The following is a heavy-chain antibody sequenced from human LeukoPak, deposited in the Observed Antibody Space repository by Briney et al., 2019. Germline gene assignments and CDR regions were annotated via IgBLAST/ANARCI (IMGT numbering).Heavy chain of an antibody. CDR1: GYTFTGYY. J-gene: IGHJ3*02. CDR2: VNPNSGGT. D-gene: IGHD3-10*02. CDR3: AIIMLENAFDI. Sequence: GASVKVSCKASGYTFTGYYMHWVRQAPGQGLEWMGRVNPNSGGTNYAQKFQGRVTMTRDTSINTAYMELSSLRSGDTAVYYCAIIMLENAFDIWGQGTMVIVSS. V-gene: IGHV1-2*06.